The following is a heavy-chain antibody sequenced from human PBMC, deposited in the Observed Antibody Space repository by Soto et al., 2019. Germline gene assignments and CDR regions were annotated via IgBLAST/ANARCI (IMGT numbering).Heavy chain of an antibody. D-gene: IGHD1-26*01. Sequence: QVQLVESGGGLVKPGGSLRLSFAASRFTFSDYSMSWIRQTPGKGLEWISFMSSSGSTIYIADSVKGRLTISRDNAKNSLYLEMNSLRAEDTAVYYCARVRDFLQTSANYDDAFDIWGQGTMVTVSS. CDR1: RFTFSDYS. J-gene: IGHJ3*02. CDR3: ARVRDFLQTSANYDDAFDI. V-gene: IGHV3-11*01. CDR2: MSSSGSTI.